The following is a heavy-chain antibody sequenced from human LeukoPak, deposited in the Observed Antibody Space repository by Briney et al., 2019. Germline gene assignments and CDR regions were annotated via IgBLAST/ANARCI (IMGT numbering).Heavy chain of an antibody. Sequence: SVKVSCKASGGTFSSYAISWVRQAPGQGLEWMGGIIPIFGTANYAQKFQGRVTITADESTGTAYMELSSLRSEDTAVYYCARSSVRNNWNLDYWGQGTLVTVSS. CDR2: IIPIFGTA. D-gene: IGHD1-20*01. J-gene: IGHJ4*02. V-gene: IGHV1-69*01. CDR1: GGTFSSYA. CDR3: ARSSVRNNWNLDY.